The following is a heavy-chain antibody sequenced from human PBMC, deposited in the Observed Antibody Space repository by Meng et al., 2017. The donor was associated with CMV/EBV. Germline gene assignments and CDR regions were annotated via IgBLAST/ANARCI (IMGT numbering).Heavy chain of an antibody. D-gene: IGHD4-17*01. CDR1: GGSFSGYY. CDR3: ARGFRTATVTPPDY. CDR2: IYYSGST. Sequence: SETLSLTCAVYGGSFSGYYWSWIRQPPGKGLEWIGYIYYSGSTYYNPSLKSRVTISVDTSKNQFSLKLSSVTAADTAVYYCARGFRTATVTPPDYWGQRTLVTVSS. J-gene: IGHJ4*02. V-gene: IGHV4-30-4*08.